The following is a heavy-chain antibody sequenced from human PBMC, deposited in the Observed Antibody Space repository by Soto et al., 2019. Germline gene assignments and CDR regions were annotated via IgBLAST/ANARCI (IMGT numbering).Heavy chain of an antibody. CDR3: ARHCSSTSCYTSSYYYYGMDV. CDR2: ISSSSSYI. J-gene: IGHJ6*02. D-gene: IGHD2-2*02. V-gene: IGHV3-21*01. CDR1: GFTFSSYS. Sequence: EVQLVESGGGLVKPGGSLRLSCAASGFTFSSYSMNWVRQAPGKGLEWVSSISSSSSYIYYADSVKGRFTISRDNAKNSLYLQMNSLRAEDTAVYYCARHCSSTSCYTSSYYYYGMDVWGQGTTVTVSS.